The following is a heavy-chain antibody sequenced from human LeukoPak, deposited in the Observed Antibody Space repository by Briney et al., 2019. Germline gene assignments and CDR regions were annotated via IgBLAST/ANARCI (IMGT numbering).Heavy chain of an antibody. CDR3: AREPSYSSGWLLDY. CDR2: ISAYNGNT. V-gene: IGHV1-18*01. D-gene: IGHD6-19*01. Sequence: GAAVKVSCKASGYTFTDYDITWVRQAPGQGLEWMGCISAYNGNTNYARKLQGSVTMTTDTSTSTAYMELRSLRSDDTATYYCAREPSYSSGWLLDYWGQGTMVTVSS. CDR1: GYTFTDYD. J-gene: IGHJ4*02.